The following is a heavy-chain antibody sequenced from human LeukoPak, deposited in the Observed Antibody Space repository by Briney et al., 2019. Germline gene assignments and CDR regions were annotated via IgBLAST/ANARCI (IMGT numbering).Heavy chain of an antibody. CDR2: ISYDGSNK. CDR3: AKEESMIVVVISAYYYYGMDV. V-gene: IGHV3-30*18. Sequence: GGSLRLSCAASGFTFSSYGMHWVRQAPGKGLEWVAVISYDGSNKYYADSVKGRFTISRDDSKNTLYLQMNSLRAEDTAVYYCAKEESMIVVVISAYYYYGMDVWGQGTTVTVSS. CDR1: GFTFSSYG. D-gene: IGHD3-22*01. J-gene: IGHJ6*02.